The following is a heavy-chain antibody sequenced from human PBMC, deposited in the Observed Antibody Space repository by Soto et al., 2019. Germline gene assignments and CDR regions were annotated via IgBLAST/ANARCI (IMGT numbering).Heavy chain of an antibody. V-gene: IGHV3-21*01. CDR1: GFTFSSYS. Sequence: GGSLRLSCAASGFTFSSYSMNWVRQAPGKGLEWVSYISSSSSYIYYADSVKGRFTISRDNAKNSLYLQMNSLRAEDTAVYYCARPANYDFWSGYGLDYYYGMDVWGQGTTVTAP. J-gene: IGHJ6*02. D-gene: IGHD3-3*01. CDR3: ARPANYDFWSGYGLDYYYGMDV. CDR2: ISSSSSYI.